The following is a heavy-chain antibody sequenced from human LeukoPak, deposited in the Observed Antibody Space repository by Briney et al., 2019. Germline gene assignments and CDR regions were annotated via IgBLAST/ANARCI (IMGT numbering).Heavy chain of an antibody. CDR3: ARAPKRYCSGGSCYSGYYYYYMDV. CDR2: INHSGST. V-gene: IGHV4-34*01. Sequence: SETLSLTCAVYGGSFSGYYWSWIRQPPGKGLEWIGEINHSGSTNYNPSLKSRVTISVDTSKSQFSLKLSSVTAADTAVYYCARAPKRYCSGGSCYSGYYYYYMDVWGKGTTVTVSS. J-gene: IGHJ6*03. CDR1: GGSFSGYY. D-gene: IGHD2-15*01.